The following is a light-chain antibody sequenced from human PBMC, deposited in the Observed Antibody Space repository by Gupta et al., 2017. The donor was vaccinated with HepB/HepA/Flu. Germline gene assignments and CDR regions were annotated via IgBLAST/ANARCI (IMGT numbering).Light chain of an antibody. Sequence: DIQLTQSPSFLSASVGDRVTITCRASQDINSHLIWYQQKPGKAPKLLMYSASTLQSGVPSRFSGSGSGTEFTLTISSLQPEDFATYYCQQFNTYPITFGQGTRLDIK. V-gene: IGKV1-9*01. CDR3: QQFNTYPIT. CDR1: QDINSH. J-gene: IGKJ5*01. CDR2: SAS.